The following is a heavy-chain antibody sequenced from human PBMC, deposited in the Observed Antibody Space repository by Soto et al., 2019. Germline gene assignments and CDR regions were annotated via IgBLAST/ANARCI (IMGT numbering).Heavy chain of an antibody. J-gene: IGHJ6*02. CDR1: GGTFSSYA. V-gene: IGHV1-69*13. Sequence: RASVKVSCKASGGTFSSYAISWFRQAPGQGLEWMGGIIPIFGTANYAQKFQGRVTITSDEATSTAYTELSSLRSDDTAVYYCARGDDFWSGYTHYYYAMDVSGRGTTFTVSS. CDR3: ARGDDFWSGYTHYYYAMDV. CDR2: IIPIFGTA. D-gene: IGHD3-3*01.